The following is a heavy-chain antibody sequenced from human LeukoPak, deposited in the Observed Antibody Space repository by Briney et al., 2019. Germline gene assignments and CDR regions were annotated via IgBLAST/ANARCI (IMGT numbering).Heavy chain of an antibody. Sequence: GGSLRLSCAASGFTFSSYSVKWVRQAPGKGLEWVSSISSSSRYIYYADSVKGRFTISRDNAKNSLYLQMNSLRAEDTAVYYCAELGITMIGGVWGKGTTVTISS. CDR3: AELGITMIGGV. CDR2: ISSSSRYI. J-gene: IGHJ6*04. CDR1: GFTFSSYS. V-gene: IGHV3-21*01. D-gene: IGHD3-10*02.